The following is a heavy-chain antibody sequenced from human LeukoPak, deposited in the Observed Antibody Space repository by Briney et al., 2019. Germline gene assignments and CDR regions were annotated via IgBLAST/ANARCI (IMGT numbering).Heavy chain of an antibody. D-gene: IGHD6-13*01. V-gene: IGHV3-43D*03. CDR3: TKGLRFAAALTPFDY. Sequence: AGGSLRLSCAASGVTFNTYGMHWVRQAPGKGLEWISLISWDGGTTYYADSVKGRFTISRDNSKNSVYLQMNSLRPEDTAIYYCTKGLRFAAALTPFDYWGQGTLVTVSS. CDR2: ISWDGGTT. CDR1: GVTFNTYG. J-gene: IGHJ4*02.